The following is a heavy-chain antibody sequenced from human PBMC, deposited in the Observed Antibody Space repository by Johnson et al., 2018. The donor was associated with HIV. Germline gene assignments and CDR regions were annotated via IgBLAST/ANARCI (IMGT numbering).Heavy chain of an antibody. CDR2: ISWNSGSI. CDR3: AKGLGWELLTHDAFDI. Sequence: EVQLVESGGGSVQPGRSLRLSCAASGFTFDDYAMHWVRQAPGTGLVWVSGISWNSGSIGYVDSVKGRFTISRDNAKNSLYLQMNSLRAEDTALYYCAKGLGWELLTHDAFDIWGQGTIVTVSS. D-gene: IGHD1-26*01. CDR1: GFTFDDYA. V-gene: IGHV3-9*01. J-gene: IGHJ3*02.